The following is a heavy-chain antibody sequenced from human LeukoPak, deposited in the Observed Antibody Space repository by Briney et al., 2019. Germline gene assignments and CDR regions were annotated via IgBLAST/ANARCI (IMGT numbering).Heavy chain of an antibody. CDR1: GFTFSDYY. V-gene: IGHV3-11*04. D-gene: IGHD6-6*01. CDR2: ISSSGSTI. Sequence: GGSLRLSCAASGFTFSDYYMSWIRQAPGKGLEWVSYISSSGSTIYYADSVKGRFTISRDNAKNSLYLQMNSLRAEDTAVYYCAKRSSSSWYYYGMDVWGQGTTVTVSS. CDR3: AKRSSSSWYYYGMDV. J-gene: IGHJ6*02.